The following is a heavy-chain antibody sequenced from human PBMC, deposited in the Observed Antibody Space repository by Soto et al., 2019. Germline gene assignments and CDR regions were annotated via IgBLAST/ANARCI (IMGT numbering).Heavy chain of an antibody. J-gene: IGHJ6*02. Sequence: QTGGSLRLSCAASGFTFSSYGMHWVRQAPGKGLEWVAVISYDGSNKYYADSVKGRFTISRDNSKNTLYLQMNSLRAEDTAVYYCAKAGVDIVVVVAARRGGPYGMDVWGQGTTVTVSS. CDR2: ISYDGSNK. CDR1: GFTFSSYG. CDR3: AKAGVDIVVVVAARRGGPYGMDV. V-gene: IGHV3-30*18. D-gene: IGHD2-15*01.